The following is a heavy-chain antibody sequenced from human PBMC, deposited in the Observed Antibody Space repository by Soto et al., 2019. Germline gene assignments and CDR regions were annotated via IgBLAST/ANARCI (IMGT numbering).Heavy chain of an antibody. V-gene: IGHV3-33*01. D-gene: IGHD3-22*01. Sequence: QVQLVESGGGVVQPGRSLRLSCAASGFTFSSYGMHWVRQAPGKGLEWVAVIWYDGSNKYYADSVKGRFTISRDNSKNTLYLQMNSLRAEDTAVYYCERDRITMIAALDYWGQGTLVTVSS. J-gene: IGHJ4*02. CDR3: ERDRITMIAALDY. CDR2: IWYDGSNK. CDR1: GFTFSSYG.